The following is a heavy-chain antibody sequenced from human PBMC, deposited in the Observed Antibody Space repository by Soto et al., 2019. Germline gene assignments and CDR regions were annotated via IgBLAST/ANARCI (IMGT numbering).Heavy chain of an antibody. CDR3: AKDALALMVRYYYGMDV. CDR1: GFTFSSYG. J-gene: IGHJ6*02. D-gene: IGHD3-10*01. V-gene: IGHV3-30*18. CDR2: ISYDGSNK. Sequence: QVQLVESGGGVVQPGRSLRLSCAASGFTFSSYGMHWVRQAPGKGLEWVAVISYDGSNKYYADSVKGRFTISRDNSKNTLYLQMNSLRAEDTAVYYCAKDALALMVRYYYGMDVWGQGTTVTVSS.